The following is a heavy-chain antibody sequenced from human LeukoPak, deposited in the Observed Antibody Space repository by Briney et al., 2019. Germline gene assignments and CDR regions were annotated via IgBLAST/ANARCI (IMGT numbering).Heavy chain of an antibody. CDR2: ISNSGNTI. Sequence: PGGSLRLSCAASGFTFSSYEMNWVRQAPGKGLEWLSYISNSGNTIYYADSVKGRFTISRDNSKNTLYLQMSSLRAEDTAVYYCVKDGIVGYYYGMDVWGQGTTVTVSS. CDR3: VKDGIVGYYYGMDV. V-gene: IGHV3-48*03. CDR1: GFTFSSYE. J-gene: IGHJ6*02. D-gene: IGHD1-26*01.